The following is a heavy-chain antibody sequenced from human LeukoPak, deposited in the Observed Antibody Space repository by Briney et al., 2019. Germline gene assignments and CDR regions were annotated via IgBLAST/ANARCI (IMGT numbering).Heavy chain of an antibody. CDR1: GIGFSSYT. CDR2: ITGTSRST. Sequence: GGSLRLSCESPGIGFSSYTMNWVRQGPGKGLEWVADITGTSRSTHYADSVKGRFTISRDNAKNSLYLQMNSLRAEDTAVYYCAREVYYDSSGPRFDIWGQGTMVTVSS. D-gene: IGHD3-22*01. V-gene: IGHV3-21*04. CDR3: AREVYYDSSGPRFDI. J-gene: IGHJ3*02.